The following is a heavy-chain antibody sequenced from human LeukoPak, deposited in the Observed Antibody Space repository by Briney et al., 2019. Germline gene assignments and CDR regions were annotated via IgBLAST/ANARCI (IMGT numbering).Heavy chain of an antibody. CDR3: ARVRIDYYDSRVRELDY. J-gene: IGHJ4*02. CDR1: RGTFSKYA. Sequence: ASVKVSCKASRGTFSKYAISWVRQAPGQGLEWMGRIIPILNITHYAQKFQGRVTMTRDTSISTAYMELSRLRSDDTAVYYCARVRIDYYDSRVRELDYWGQGTQVTVSS. D-gene: IGHD3-22*01. V-gene: IGHV1-69*04. CDR2: IIPILNIT.